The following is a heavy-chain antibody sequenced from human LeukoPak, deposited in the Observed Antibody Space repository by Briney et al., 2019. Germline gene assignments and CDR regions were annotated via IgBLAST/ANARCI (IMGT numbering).Heavy chain of an antibody. CDR2: IYYSGST. CDR3: ARVPGIAAAGTSVDY. CDR1: GGSISSYY. V-gene: IGHV4-59*01. J-gene: IGHJ4*02. D-gene: IGHD6-13*01. Sequence: SETLSLTCTVSGGSISSYYWSWIRQPPGKGLEWIGYIYYSGSTNYNPSLKSRVTIPVDTSKNQFSLKLSSVTAADTAVYYCARVPGIAAAGTSVDYWGQGTLVTVSS.